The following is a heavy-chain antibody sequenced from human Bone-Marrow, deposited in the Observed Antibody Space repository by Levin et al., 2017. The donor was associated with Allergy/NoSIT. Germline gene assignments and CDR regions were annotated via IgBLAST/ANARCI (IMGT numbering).Heavy chain of an antibody. V-gene: IGHV1-8*01. Sequence: GESLKISCKASGYTFTTSDINWVRQATGQGLEWMGWMNPNSGNTGYAQKFQGRVTMTRNNSITTAYMELSSLRSEDSAVYYCVRGIKQSGYWFDPWGQGTLVTVSS. D-gene: IGHD3-10*01. CDR3: VRGIKQSGYWFDP. CDR2: MNPNSGNT. J-gene: IGHJ5*02. CDR1: GYTFTTSD.